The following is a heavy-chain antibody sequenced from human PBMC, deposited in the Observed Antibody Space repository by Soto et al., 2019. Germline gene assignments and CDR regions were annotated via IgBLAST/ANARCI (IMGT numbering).Heavy chain of an antibody. D-gene: IGHD3-3*01. CDR2: INPSCGST. V-gene: IGHV1-46*01. J-gene: IGHJ6*02. CDR3: ARDVRITIFGVVIIPNHRDYGMDV. CDR1: GYTFISHY. Sequence: ASLKVSCKASGYTFISHYMHWVRQAPGQGLEWMGIINPSCGSTSYAQTLQGRVTMTRDTSTSTVYMELSSLRSEDTAVYYCARDVRITIFGVVIIPNHRDYGMDVWGQGTTVTVSS.